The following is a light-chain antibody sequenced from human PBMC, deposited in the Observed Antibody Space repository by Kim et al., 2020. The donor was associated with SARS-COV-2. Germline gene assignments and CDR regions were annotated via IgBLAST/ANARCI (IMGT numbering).Light chain of an antibody. Sequence: PGDSATLSCRASQTISTYLAWYQQKPGQPPRLLIYDASIRATDIPDRFSGSGSGTDFTLTISSLRPEDFAVYFCQQRSNWPLSITFGLGTRLEIK. V-gene: IGKV3-11*01. CDR2: DAS. J-gene: IGKJ5*01. CDR3: QQRSNWPLSIT. CDR1: QTISTY.